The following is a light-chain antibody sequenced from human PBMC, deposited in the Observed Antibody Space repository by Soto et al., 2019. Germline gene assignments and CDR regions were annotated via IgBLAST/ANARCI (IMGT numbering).Light chain of an antibody. J-gene: IGLJ1*01. CDR3: AAWDDSLNGFYV. CDR2: SNN. V-gene: IGLV1-44*01. Sequence: QTVVTQPPSASGTPGQRVTISCSGSSSNIGSNTVNWYQQLPGTAPKLLIYSNNQRPSGVPDRFSGSMSGTSASLAISGLQSEVEADYYCAAWDDSLNGFYVFGTGTKLTVL. CDR1: SSNIGSNT.